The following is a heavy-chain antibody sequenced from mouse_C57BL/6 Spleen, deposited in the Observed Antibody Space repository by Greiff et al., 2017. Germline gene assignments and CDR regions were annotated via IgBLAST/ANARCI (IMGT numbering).Heavy chain of an antibody. J-gene: IGHJ1*03. CDR3: ARSGTGGRDWYFDV. Sequence: EVQLQQSGPELVKPGASVKMSCKASGYTFTDYNMHWVKQSHGKSLEWIGYINPNNGGTSYNQKFKGKATLTVNKSSSTAYMELRSLTSEDSAVYYCARSGTGGRDWYFDVWGTGTTVTVSS. CDR2: INPNNGGT. D-gene: IGHD4-1*01. CDR1: GYTFTDYN. V-gene: IGHV1-22*01.